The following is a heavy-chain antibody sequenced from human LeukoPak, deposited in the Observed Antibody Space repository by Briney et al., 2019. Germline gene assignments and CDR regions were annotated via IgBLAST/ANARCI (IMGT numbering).Heavy chain of an antibody. J-gene: IGHJ3*02. Sequence: GGSLRLSCAASGFTFSSYWMSWVRQAPGKGLEWVANIKQDGSEKYYVDSVKGRFTISRDNSKNTLYLQMNSLRAEDTAVYYCARDSSSSPRVAFDIWGQGTMVTVSS. D-gene: IGHD6-13*01. CDR1: GFTFSSYW. CDR2: IKQDGSEK. V-gene: IGHV3-7*01. CDR3: ARDSSSSPRVAFDI.